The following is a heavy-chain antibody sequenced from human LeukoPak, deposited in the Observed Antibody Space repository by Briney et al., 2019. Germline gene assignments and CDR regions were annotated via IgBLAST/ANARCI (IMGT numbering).Heavy chain of an antibody. Sequence: ASVKVSCKASGGTFSSYAISWVRQAPGQGLEWMGGIIPIFGTANYAQKFQGRVTITADESTSTAYMELSSLRSKDTAVYYCARGGHTAMVNSDAFDIWGQGTMVTVSS. D-gene: IGHD5-18*01. V-gene: IGHV1-69*13. CDR3: ARGGHTAMVNSDAFDI. CDR1: GGTFSSYA. J-gene: IGHJ3*02. CDR2: IIPIFGTA.